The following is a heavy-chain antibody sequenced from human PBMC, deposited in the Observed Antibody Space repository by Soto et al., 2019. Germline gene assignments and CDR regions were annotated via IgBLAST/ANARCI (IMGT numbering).Heavy chain of an antibody. CDR1: GFTFTSSA. J-gene: IGHJ6*02. V-gene: IGHV1-58*01. Sequence: ASVKVSCKASGFTFTSSAVQWVRQARGQRLEWIGWIVVGSGNTNYAQKFQERVTITRDMSTSTAYMELSSLRSEDTAVYYCAASHHCSSTSCYYYYGMDVWGQGTTVTVSS. CDR3: AASHHCSSTSCYYYYGMDV. CDR2: IVVGSGNT. D-gene: IGHD2-2*01.